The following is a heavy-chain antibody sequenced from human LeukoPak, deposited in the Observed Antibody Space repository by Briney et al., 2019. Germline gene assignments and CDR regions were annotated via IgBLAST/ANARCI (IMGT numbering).Heavy chain of an antibody. Sequence: ASVKVSCKASGYTFTGYYIHWVRQAPGQGLEWMGRINPNNGGTNYAQKFQGRVTMTRDTPISTAYMELSRLRSDDTAVYYGARYLSGWYGDFDYWGQGTLVTVSS. V-gene: IGHV1-2*06. J-gene: IGHJ4*02. CDR2: INPNNGGT. D-gene: IGHD6-19*01. CDR1: GYTFTGYY. CDR3: ARYLSGWYGDFDY.